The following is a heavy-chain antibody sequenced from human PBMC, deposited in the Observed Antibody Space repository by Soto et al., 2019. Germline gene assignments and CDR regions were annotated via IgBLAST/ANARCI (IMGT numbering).Heavy chain of an antibody. V-gene: IGHV1-18*01. CDR1: GYTFTDYG. CDR2: INVYNGNT. D-gene: IGHD3-10*01. Sequence: ASVKVSCKASGYTFTDYGSSWGRLTPGQGLEWMGWINVYNGNTKYAQKVQGRVTMTTDTSTSTAYMELRSLRSDDTAVYYCARGVGSGSYYNQYNWFAPWGQGTLVTVSS. J-gene: IGHJ5*02. CDR3: ARGVGSGSYYNQYNWFAP.